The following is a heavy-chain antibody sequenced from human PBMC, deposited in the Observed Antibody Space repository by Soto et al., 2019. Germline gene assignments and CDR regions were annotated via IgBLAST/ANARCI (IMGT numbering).Heavy chain of an antibody. CDR1: GGSISSGDYY. CDR2: IYYSGST. V-gene: IGHV4-30-4*01. D-gene: IGHD3-22*01. Sequence: VSGGSISSGDYYWSWIRQPPGKGLEWIGYIYYSGSTYYNPSLKSRVTISVDTSKNQFSLKLSSVTAADTAVYYCARETSDSSGYFGNWFDPWGQGTLVTVSA. CDR3: ARETSDSSGYFGNWFDP. J-gene: IGHJ5*02.